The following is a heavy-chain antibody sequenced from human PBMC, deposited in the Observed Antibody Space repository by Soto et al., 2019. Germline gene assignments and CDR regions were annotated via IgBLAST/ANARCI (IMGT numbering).Heavy chain of an antibody. Sequence: ASVKVSCKVSGYTLTELSMHWVRQAPGKGLEWMGGFDPEDGETIYAQKFQGRVTMTEDTSTDTAYMELSSLRSEDTAVYYCATLQNWNYWFDPWGQGTLVTVYS. J-gene: IGHJ5*02. V-gene: IGHV1-24*01. CDR1: GYTLTELS. CDR2: FDPEDGET. D-gene: IGHD1-7*01. CDR3: ATLQNWNYWFDP.